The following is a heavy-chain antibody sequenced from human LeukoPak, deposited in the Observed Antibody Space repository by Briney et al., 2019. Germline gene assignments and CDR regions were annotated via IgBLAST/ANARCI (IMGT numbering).Heavy chain of an antibody. J-gene: IGHJ4*02. CDR3: ARGTGYSYGLWYFDY. D-gene: IGHD5-18*01. CDR1: GGSISSHY. CDR2: IYYSGST. Sequence: PSETLSLTCTVSGGSISSHYWSWIRQPPGKGLEWIGYIYYSGSTNYNPSLKSRVTISVDTSKNQFSLKLSSVTAADTAVYYCARGTGYSYGLWYFDYWGQGTLVTVSS. V-gene: IGHV4-59*11.